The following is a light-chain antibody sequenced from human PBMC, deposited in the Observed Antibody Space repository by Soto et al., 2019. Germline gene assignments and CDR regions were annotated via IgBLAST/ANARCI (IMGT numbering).Light chain of an antibody. CDR3: NSYTTSNTFV. J-gene: IGLJ1*01. Sequence: QSALTQPASVSVSPGQAITVSCIGTSSDIGAHNFVSWYQQHPGKAPKLIIYEVINRPSGVSDRFSGSKSGNTASLTISGLQSEDEADYYCNSYTTSNTFVFGSGTKVTVL. CDR2: EVI. CDR1: SSDIGAHNF. V-gene: IGLV2-14*03.